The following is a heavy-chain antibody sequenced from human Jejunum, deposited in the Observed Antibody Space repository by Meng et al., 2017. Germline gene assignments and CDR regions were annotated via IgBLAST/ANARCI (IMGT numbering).Heavy chain of an antibody. Sequence: QVPLQDSGPGLVSPSETLSLICTVSGGSVSSAGYQWGWIRQPPGKGLEWIGYASTNYNPSLKSRVTISLDTSKNQFSLKLSSVTAADTAVYYCARDHWGSLDYWGQGILVTVSS. D-gene: IGHD7-27*01. CDR3: ARDHWGSLDY. J-gene: IGHJ4*02. CDR2: AST. CDR1: GGSVSSAGYQ. V-gene: IGHV4-61*08.